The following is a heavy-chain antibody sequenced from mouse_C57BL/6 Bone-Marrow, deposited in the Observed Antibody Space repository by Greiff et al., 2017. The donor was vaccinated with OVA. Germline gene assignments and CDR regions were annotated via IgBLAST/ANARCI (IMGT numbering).Heavy chain of an antibody. CDR3: TRPFYYFDY. D-gene: IGHD1-1*01. CDR2: IDPETGGT. J-gene: IGHJ2*01. Sequence: QVQLQQSGAELVRPGASVTLSCKASGYTFTDYEMHWVKQTPVHGLEWIGAIDPETGGTAYNQKFKGKAILTADKSSSTAYMELRSLTSEDSAVYYCTRPFYYFDYWGQGTTLTVSS. CDR1: GYTFTDYE. V-gene: IGHV1-15*01.